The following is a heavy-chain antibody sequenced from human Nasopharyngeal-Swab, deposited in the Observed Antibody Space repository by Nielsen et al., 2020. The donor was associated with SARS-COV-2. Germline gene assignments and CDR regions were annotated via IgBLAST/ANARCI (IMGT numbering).Heavy chain of an antibody. CDR2: ISPTSDYI. CDR1: GYTLRSYT. CDR3: VRGSYGHYDS. D-gene: IGHD4-17*01. J-gene: IGHJ5*01. Sequence: GGSQRLPCAASGYTLRSYTMNGVRQAPGKGREGVSSISPTSDYIYYAESVKGRFTISRDNAKNSLFLQMNSLRAEETAIYYCVRGSYGHYDSWGQGALITVSS. V-gene: IGHV3-21*06.